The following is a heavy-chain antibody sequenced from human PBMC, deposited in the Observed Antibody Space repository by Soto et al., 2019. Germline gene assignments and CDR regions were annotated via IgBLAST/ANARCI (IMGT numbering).Heavy chain of an antibody. D-gene: IGHD3-16*01. Sequence: PSETLSLTCTFSGGSISRYYWNWIRQPPGKGLEWIGYIYYSGSTKYNPSLKSRVTISVDTSKNHFSLKLRSVTAADTAVYYCARDLGLREALYYGMDVWGQGTTVTVSS. V-gene: IGHV4-59*01. CDR1: GGSISRYY. J-gene: IGHJ6*02. CDR2: IYYSGST. CDR3: ARDLGLREALYYGMDV.